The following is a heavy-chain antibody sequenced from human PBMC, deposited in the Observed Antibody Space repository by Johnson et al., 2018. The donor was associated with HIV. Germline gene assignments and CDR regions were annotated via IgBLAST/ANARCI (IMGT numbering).Heavy chain of an antibody. D-gene: IGHD2-15*01. J-gene: IGHJ3*02. CDR1: GFTVTSHY. CDR2: ISYDGSNK. CDR3: AKDPGRRDPHAFDI. Sequence: QVQLVESGGGLVQPGGSLRLSCAASGFTVTSHYMSWVRQAPGKGLEWVAVISYDGSNKYYADSVKGRFTISRDNSKNTLYLQMNSLRAEDTAVYYCAKDPGRRDPHAFDIWGQGTMVTVSS. V-gene: IGHV3-30*18.